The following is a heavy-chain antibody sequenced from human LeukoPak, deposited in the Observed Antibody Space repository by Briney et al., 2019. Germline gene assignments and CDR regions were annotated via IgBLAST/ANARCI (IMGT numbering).Heavy chain of an antibody. Sequence: PSETLSLTCAVYGGSFSGYYWSWIRQPPGKGLEWIGEINHSGSTNYNPSLKSRVTISVDTSKNQFSLKLSSVTAADTAVYYCARTSLLPHYYYGMDVWGQGTTVTVSS. V-gene: IGHV4-34*01. D-gene: IGHD2-15*01. CDR1: GGSFSGYY. J-gene: IGHJ6*02. CDR3: ARTSLLPHYYYGMDV. CDR2: INHSGST.